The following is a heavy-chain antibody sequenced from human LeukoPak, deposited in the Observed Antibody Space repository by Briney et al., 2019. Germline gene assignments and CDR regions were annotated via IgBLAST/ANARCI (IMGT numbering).Heavy chain of an antibody. D-gene: IGHD6-13*01. J-gene: IGHJ6*03. CDR3: VRDPSYGSSWYYYMDV. Sequence: SGGPLRLSCAASEFTFGRYAMNWVRQAPGKGLEWVSYISSSSFKIGYADSVKGRFTISRDNSKNSLYLQMDSLRVEDTAVYYCVRDPSYGSSWYYYMDVWGKGTTVTVSS. CDR1: EFTFGRYA. CDR2: ISSSSFKI. V-gene: IGHV3-48*04.